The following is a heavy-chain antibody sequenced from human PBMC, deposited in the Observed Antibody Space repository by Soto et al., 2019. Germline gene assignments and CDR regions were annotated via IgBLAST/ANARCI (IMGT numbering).Heavy chain of an antibody. Sequence: SETLSLTCTVSGAFISGYYWSWIRQPAGKGLEWIGRIYTSGSTKYSPSLKSRANMSVDTSKKQFSLKLNSVTAADKGVYYCARESTVAGTDNWFDAWGQGTLVTVSS. CDR2: IYTSGST. CDR3: ARESTVAGTDNWFDA. V-gene: IGHV4-4*07. J-gene: IGHJ5*02. CDR1: GAFISGYY. D-gene: IGHD6-13*01.